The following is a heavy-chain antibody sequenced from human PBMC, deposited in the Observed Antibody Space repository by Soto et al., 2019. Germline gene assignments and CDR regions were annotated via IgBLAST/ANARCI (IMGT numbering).Heavy chain of an antibody. V-gene: IGHV3-23*01. D-gene: IGHD5-12*01. CDR2: ISGSGGST. Sequence: PGGSLRLSCAASGFTFSSYAMSWVRQAPGKGLEWVSAISGSGGSTYYADSVKGRFTISRDNSKNTLYLQMNSLRAEDTAVYYCAKPRLSYDGGYYYYGMDVWGQGTTVTVSS. CDR1: GFTFSSYA. CDR3: AKPRLSYDGGYYYYGMDV. J-gene: IGHJ6*02.